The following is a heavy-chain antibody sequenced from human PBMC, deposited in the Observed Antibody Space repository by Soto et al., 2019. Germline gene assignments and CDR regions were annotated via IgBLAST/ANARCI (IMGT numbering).Heavy chain of an antibody. CDR3: ACTIFGVVISGSFRFDP. CDR2: IYYSGST. CDR1: GGSISSSSYY. D-gene: IGHD3-3*01. J-gene: IGHJ5*02. Sequence: SETLSLTCTVSGGSISSSSYYWGWIRQPPGKGLEGIGSIYYSGSTYYNPSLKSRVTISVDTSKNQFSLKLSSVTAADTAAYYCACTIFGVVISGSFRFDPCGQGTLVTVSS. V-gene: IGHV4-39*01.